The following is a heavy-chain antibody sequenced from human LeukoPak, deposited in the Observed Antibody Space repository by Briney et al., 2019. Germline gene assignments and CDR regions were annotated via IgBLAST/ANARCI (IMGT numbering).Heavy chain of an antibody. D-gene: IGHD3-3*01. CDR1: GGSFSGYY. Sequence: KASETLSLTCAVYGGSFSGYYWSWIRQPPGKGLEWIGEINHSGSTNYNPSLKSRVTISVDTSKNQFSLKPSSVTAADTAVYYCARSKVNGRFHYDFWSGPRYYYMDVWGKGTTVTVSS. CDR3: ARSKVNGRFHYDFWSGPRYYYMDV. J-gene: IGHJ6*03. CDR2: INHSGST. V-gene: IGHV4-34*01.